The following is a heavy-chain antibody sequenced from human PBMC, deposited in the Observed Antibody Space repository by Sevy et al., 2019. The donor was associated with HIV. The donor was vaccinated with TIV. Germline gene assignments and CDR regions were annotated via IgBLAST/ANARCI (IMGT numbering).Heavy chain of an antibody. CDR1: GFTFGDYC. CDR3: TRWKAAQSIFDY. CDR2: LKSDVYGGTV. J-gene: IGHJ4*02. Sequence: FLRLSCTASGFTFGDYCMSWVRQAPGKGLEWVAFLKSDVYGGTVDHAASVRGRLVITRDDSKTIAYLQMNDLKTEDTGVYYCTRWKAAQSIFDYWGQGALVTVSS. D-gene: IGHD6-13*01. V-gene: IGHV3-49*04.